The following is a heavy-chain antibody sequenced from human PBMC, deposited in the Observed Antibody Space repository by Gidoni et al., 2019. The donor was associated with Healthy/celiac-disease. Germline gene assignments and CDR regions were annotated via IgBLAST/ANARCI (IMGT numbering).Heavy chain of an antibody. CDR1: GFPFSSYA. CDR3: VKDSVAGSPSYYFDY. CDR2: ISSNGGST. V-gene: IGHV3-64D*06. D-gene: IGHD2-15*01. Sequence: EVQLVESGGGLVQPGGSVRLSCSASGFPFSSYAMHWVRQAPGKGLEYVSAISSNGGSTYYADSVKGRFTISRDNSKNTLYLQMSSLRAEDTAVYYCVKDSVAGSPSYYFDYWGQGTLVTVSS. J-gene: IGHJ4*02.